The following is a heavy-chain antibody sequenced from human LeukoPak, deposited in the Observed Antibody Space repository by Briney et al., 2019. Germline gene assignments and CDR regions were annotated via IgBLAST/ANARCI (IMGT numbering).Heavy chain of an antibody. CDR2: ISGSGGST. J-gene: IGHJ3*02. V-gene: IGHV3-23*01. CDR3: AKDRGYASSSWFDAFDI. D-gene: IGHD6-13*01. CDR1: GFTFSSYG. Sequence: GGSLRLSCAASGFTFSSYGMHWVRQAPGKGLEWVSAISGSGGSTYYADSVKGRFTISRDNSKNTLYLQMNSLRAEDTAVYYCAKDRGYASSSWFDAFDIWGQGTMVTVSS.